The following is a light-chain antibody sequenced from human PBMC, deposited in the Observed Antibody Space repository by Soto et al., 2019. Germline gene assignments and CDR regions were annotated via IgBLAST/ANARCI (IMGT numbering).Light chain of an antibody. Sequence: LTQPASVSGSPGQSITISCTGTSSDVGGYNYVSWYQQHPGKAPKLMIYNVSNRPSGVSNRFSGSKSGNTASLTISGLQAEDEGHYYCSSFTSTNTVLFGGGTKLTVL. CDR3: SSFTSTNTVL. CDR1: SSDVGGYNY. V-gene: IGLV2-14*01. J-gene: IGLJ2*01. CDR2: NVS.